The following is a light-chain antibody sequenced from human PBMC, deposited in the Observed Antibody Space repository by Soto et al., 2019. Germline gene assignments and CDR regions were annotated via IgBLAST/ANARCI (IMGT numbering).Light chain of an antibody. J-gene: IGLJ3*02. CDR2: AVT. CDR1: NSDVGKFDY. Sequence: QSALTQPASVSASPGQSITISCTGTNSDVGKFDYVSWYQHHPGKAPKLVISAVTRRSSGISDRFSGSKSGNTATLTISGLQAEDEADYYCASYTDTTTQVFGGGTSSPS. CDR3: ASYTDTTTQV. V-gene: IGLV2-14*01.